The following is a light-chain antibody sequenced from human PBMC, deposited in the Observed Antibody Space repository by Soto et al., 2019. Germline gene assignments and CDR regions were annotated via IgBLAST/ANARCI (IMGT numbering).Light chain of an antibody. CDR3: AAWDDSLNGLYV. CDR1: SSNIGSNT. Sequence: QSVLTQPPSASGTPEQRVTISCSGSSSNIGSNTVNWYQQLPGTAPKLLICSNNQRPSGVPDRFSGSKSGTSASLAISGLQSEDEADYYCAAWDDSLNGLYVFGTG. J-gene: IGLJ1*01. CDR2: SNN. V-gene: IGLV1-44*01.